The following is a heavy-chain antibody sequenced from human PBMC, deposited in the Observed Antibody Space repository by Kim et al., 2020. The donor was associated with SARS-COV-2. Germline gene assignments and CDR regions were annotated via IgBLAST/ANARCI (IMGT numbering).Heavy chain of an antibody. CDR1: SDSISSYY. J-gene: IGHJ4*02. V-gene: IGHV4-59*01. CDR2: IFHSGST. Sequence: SETLSLTCTVSSDSISSYYWSCIRQLPGKGLEWIGYIFHSGSTNYNPSLKSRVTISWDTSRNQFSLDLTSVSDADTAVYYCARSEGRASWHQFDYWGQGILVTVSS. CDR3: ARSEGRASWHQFDY.